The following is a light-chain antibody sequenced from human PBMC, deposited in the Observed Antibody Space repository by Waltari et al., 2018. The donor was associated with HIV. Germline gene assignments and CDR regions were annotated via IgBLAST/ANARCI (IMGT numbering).Light chain of an antibody. CDR1: SSDVATYTL. Sequence: QSALPQPASVSGSPGQSIPLSCTPTSSDVATYTLVSWYQQHPGKAPKLMIYEVSKRPSGVSDRFSGSKSGDTASLTISGLQAEDEADYYCCSYVSNVIFGGGTKLTVL. CDR2: EVS. CDR3: CSYVSNVI. J-gene: IGLJ2*01. V-gene: IGLV2-23*02.